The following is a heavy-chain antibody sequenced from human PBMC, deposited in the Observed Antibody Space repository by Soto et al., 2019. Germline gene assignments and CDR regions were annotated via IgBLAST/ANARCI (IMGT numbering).Heavy chain of an antibody. CDR2: IYYSGST. Sequence: QVQLQESGPGLVKPSETLSLTCTVSGGSISSYYWSWIRQPPGKGLEWIWYIYYSGSTNYNPSLKSRVTISVDTSKNQFSLKLSSVTAADTAVYYCARGPNYYDSSGYLYWGQGTLVTVSS. D-gene: IGHD3-22*01. CDR1: GGSISSYY. CDR3: ARGPNYYDSSGYLY. J-gene: IGHJ4*02. V-gene: IGHV4-59*01.